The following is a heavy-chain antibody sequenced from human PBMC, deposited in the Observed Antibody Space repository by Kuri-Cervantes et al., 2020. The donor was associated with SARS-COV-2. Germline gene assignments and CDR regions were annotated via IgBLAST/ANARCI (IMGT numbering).Heavy chain of an antibody. CDR3: YCAPKEGFDS. D-gene: IGHD2-21*01. Sequence: ASVKVSCKTPETTFPNYDINWVRQATGRGLEWMGMVKTNSGNTLYAQIFQGRVTMTRDTSTTTAYMELSSLTSEDTAIYYCYCAPKEGFDSWGQGTLGTVSS. J-gene: IGHJ4*02. CDR2: VKTNSGNT. V-gene: IGHV1-8*01. CDR1: ETTFPNYD.